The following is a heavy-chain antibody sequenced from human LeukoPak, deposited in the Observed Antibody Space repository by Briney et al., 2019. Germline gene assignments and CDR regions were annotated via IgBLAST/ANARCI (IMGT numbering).Heavy chain of an antibody. CDR1: GFTFSTYG. V-gene: IGHV3-21*01. CDR3: ARDLFYYEDSGYRYNWPDP. D-gene: IGHD3-22*01. J-gene: IGHJ5*02. Sequence: GGSLRLSCAASGFTFSTYGMNWVRQAPGKGLEWVASISSSGAYKYYADSMKGRFTISRDNARNSLFLQMKSLRAEDTAVYYCARDLFYYEDSGYRYNWPDPWGQGPLVTVSS. CDR2: ISSSGAYK.